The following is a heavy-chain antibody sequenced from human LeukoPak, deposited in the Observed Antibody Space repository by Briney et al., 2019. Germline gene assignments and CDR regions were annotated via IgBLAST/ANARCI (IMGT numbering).Heavy chain of an antibody. CDR3: ARVRLLWFGGFDY. D-gene: IGHD3-10*01. V-gene: IGHV4-38-2*02. CDR2: IYHSGST. J-gene: IGHJ4*02. Sequence: SETLSLTCTVSGYSISSGYYWGWIRQPPGKGLEWIGSIYHSGSTYYNPSLKSRVTISVDTSKNQFSLKLSSVTAADTAVYYCARVRLLWFGGFDYWGQGTLVTVSS. CDR1: GYSISSGYY.